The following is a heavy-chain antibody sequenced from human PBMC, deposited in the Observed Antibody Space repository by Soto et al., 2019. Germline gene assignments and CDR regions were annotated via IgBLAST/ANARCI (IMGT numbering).Heavy chain of an antibody. CDR1: GYSFAGYW. CDR2: IDPSDSQT. J-gene: IGHJ4*02. V-gene: IGHV5-10-1*01. D-gene: IGHD3-22*01. CDR3: ARQIYDSDTGPNFQYYFDS. Sequence: GESLRISCKGSGYSFAGYWITWVRQKPGKGLEWMGRIDPSDSQTYYSPSFRGHVTISVTKSITTVFLQWSSLRASDTAMYYCARQIYDSDTGPNFQYYFDSWGQGTPVTVSS.